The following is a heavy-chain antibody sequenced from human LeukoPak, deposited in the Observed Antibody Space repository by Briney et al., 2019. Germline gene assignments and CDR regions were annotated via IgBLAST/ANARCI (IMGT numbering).Heavy chain of an antibody. CDR2: ISYTGGT. CDR3: APYSSSFDY. D-gene: IGHD6-13*01. Sequence: SETLSLTCSVSGGSITSSSYYWGWIRQPPEKGLEWIGSISYTGGTNYSPSLKSRVTISVDTSKNQFSLKLSSVTAADTAVYYCAPYSSSFDYWGQGTLVTVSS. CDR1: GGSITSSSYY. J-gene: IGHJ4*02. V-gene: IGHV4-39*07.